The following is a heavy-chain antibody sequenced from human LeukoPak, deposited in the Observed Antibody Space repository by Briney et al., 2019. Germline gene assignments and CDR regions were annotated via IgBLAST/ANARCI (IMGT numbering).Heavy chain of an antibody. CDR1: GGTFSSYA. D-gene: IGHD1-26*01. J-gene: IGHJ3*02. Sequence: SVKVSCKASGGTFSSYAISWVRQAPGQGLEWMGGIIPIFGTANYAQKFQGRVTITADESTSTAYMELSSLRSEGTAVYYCARDARLVGATPDDAFDIWGQGTMVTVSS. CDR2: IIPIFGTA. CDR3: ARDARLVGATPDDAFDI. V-gene: IGHV1-69*13.